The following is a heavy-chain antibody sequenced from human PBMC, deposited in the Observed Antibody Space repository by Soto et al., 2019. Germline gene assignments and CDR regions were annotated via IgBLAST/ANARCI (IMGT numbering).Heavy chain of an antibody. J-gene: IGHJ4*02. CDR2: ISYDGSNK. Sequence: GGSLRLSCAASGFTFSSYGMHWVRQAPGKGLEWVAVISYDGSNKYYADSVKGRFTISRDNSKNTLYLQMNSLRAEDTAVYYWAKDTVTYFDYWGQGTLVTVSS. V-gene: IGHV3-30*18. CDR3: AKDTVTYFDY. CDR1: GFTFSSYG. D-gene: IGHD4-17*01.